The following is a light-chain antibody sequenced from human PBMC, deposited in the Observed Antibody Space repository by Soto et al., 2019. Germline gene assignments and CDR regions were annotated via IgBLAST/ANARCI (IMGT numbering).Light chain of an antibody. Sequence: DIQMTQYPSSVSASVGDRVTFTCRASQGISSWLAWYQQKPGKAPKLLIYAASTLQGAVPSRFSGRGSGTDFSLTISSLQPEDFATYYCQQTNIFPYTFGQGTKLEIK. CDR3: QQTNIFPYT. CDR1: QGISSW. CDR2: AAS. V-gene: IGKV1D-12*01. J-gene: IGKJ2*01.